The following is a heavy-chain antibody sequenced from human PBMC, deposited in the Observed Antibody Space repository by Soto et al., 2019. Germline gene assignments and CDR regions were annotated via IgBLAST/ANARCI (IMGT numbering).Heavy chain of an antibody. Sequence: QVQLVQSGAEVKKPGASVKVSCKASGYTFTSYGISWVRQAPGQGLEVMGWISAYNGNTNYAQNIQGRLTMTTDTPTSTAYMELRSLRSDDKAVYYCARDAGVSGELYYWGQGTLVTVSS. V-gene: IGHV1-18*01. CDR2: ISAYNGNT. D-gene: IGHD1-26*01. J-gene: IGHJ4*02. CDR1: GYTFTSYG. CDR3: ARDAGVSGELYY.